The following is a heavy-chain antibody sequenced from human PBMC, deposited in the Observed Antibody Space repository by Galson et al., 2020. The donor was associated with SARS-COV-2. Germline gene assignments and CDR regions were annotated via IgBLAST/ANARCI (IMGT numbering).Heavy chain of an antibody. CDR3: ARVGSYDSMGG. V-gene: IGHV3-53*01. J-gene: IGHJ4*02. Sequence: GGSLRLSFAASGFTVSSNYMSWVRQAPGKGLEWVSVIYSGGSTYYADSVKGRFTISRDNSKNTLYLQMNSLRAEDTAVYYCARVGSYDSMGGWGEGTLVAVCS. D-gene: IGHD5-12*01. CDR2: IYSGGST. CDR1: GFTVSSNY.